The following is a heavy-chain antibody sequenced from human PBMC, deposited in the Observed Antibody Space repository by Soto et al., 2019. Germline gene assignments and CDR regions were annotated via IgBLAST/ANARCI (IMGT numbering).Heavy chain of an antibody. CDR1: GFRFSGFG. CDR2: ISFDASEK. V-gene: IGHV3-30*04. J-gene: IGHJ1*01. CDR3: ARDLGGYVHLWDKSNY. D-gene: IGHD5-12*01. Sequence: QVQLVESGGGVVQPGASLTLSCAASGFRFSGFGMHWVRQAPGKGLEWVAVISFDASEKFYVDSVKGRFSISRDDSHSKVFLQMNSPRREDTGVYYCARDLGGYVHLWDKSNYWGQGTLVNVS.